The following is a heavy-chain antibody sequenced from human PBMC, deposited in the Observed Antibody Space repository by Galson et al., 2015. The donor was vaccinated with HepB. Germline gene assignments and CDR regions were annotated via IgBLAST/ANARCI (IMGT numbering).Heavy chain of an antibody. CDR3: AKDLSETGTDAYYFDY. D-gene: IGHD1-1*01. CDR2: ISWNSGSI. Sequence: SLRLSCAASGFTFDDYAMHWVRQAPGKGLEWVSGISWNSGSIGYADSVKGRFTISRDNAKNSLYLQMNSLRAEDTALYYCAKDLSETGTDAYYFDYWGQGTLVTVSS. V-gene: IGHV3-9*01. CDR1: GFTFDDYA. J-gene: IGHJ4*02.